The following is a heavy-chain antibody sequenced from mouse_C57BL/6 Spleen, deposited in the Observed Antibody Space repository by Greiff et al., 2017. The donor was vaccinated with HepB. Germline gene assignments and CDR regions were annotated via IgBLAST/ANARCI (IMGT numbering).Heavy chain of an antibody. CDR1: GFTFSDYG. CDR2: ISSGSSTI. J-gene: IGHJ3*01. Sequence: EVQVVESGGGLVKPGGSLKLSCAASGFTFSDYGMHWVRQAPEKGLEWVAYISSGSSTIYYADTVKGRFTISRDNAKNTLFLQMTSLRSEDTAMYYCARDGGYYGSRSLAYWGQGARVTVSA. CDR3: ARDGGYYGSRSLAY. V-gene: IGHV5-17*01. D-gene: IGHD1-1*01.